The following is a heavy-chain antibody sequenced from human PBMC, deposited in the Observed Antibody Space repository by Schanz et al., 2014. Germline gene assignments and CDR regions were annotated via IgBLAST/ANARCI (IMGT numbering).Heavy chain of an antibody. Sequence: EVQLLESGGGLVQPGGSLRLSCAASGFNFNNFAMTWVRQAPGKGLEWVIVISGSGGSTYYADSVRGRFTISSDSSKNTLYLQMSSLRADDTAVYYCARGGPAYYFDDWGQGTLVTVSS. CDR2: ISGSGGST. V-gene: IGHV3-23*01. CDR1: GFNFNNFA. CDR3: ARGGPAYYFDD. J-gene: IGHJ4*02.